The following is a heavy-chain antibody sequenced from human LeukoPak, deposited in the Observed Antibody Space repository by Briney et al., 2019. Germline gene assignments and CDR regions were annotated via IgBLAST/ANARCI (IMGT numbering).Heavy chain of an antibody. CDR2: INTDGRIT. V-gene: IGHV3-64*02. D-gene: IGHD1-26*01. J-gene: IGHJ4*02. Sequence: GGSLRLSCVGSGFSFRYFAIHWVRQAPGKGLEYVSVINTDGRITYYADSVKGRFTISRDNSKNTVYLQMGSLRGDDMAVYYCTRDGGSFCGFDCWGQGALVTVSS. CDR1: GFSFRYFA. CDR3: TRDGGSFCGFDC.